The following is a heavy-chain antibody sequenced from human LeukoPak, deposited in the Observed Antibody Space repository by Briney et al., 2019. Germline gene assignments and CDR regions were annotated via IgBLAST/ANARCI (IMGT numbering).Heavy chain of an antibody. J-gene: IGHJ4*02. V-gene: IGHV4-59*01. CDR3: ASLGGYNYGYFDY. D-gene: IGHD5-18*01. CDR1: GGSISSYY. CDR2: IYYSGST. Sequence: TSETLSLTCTVSGGSISSYYWSWIRQPPGKGLEWIGYIYYSGSTNYNPSLKSRVTISVDTSKNQFSLKLSSVTAADTAVYYCASLGGYNYGYFDYWSQGTLVTVSS.